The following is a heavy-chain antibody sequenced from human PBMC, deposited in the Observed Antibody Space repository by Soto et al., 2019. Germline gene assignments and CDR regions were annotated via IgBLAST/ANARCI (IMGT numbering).Heavy chain of an antibody. D-gene: IGHD3-10*01. CDR2: NNSKIDGGTT. CDR1: GFIFKKAW. V-gene: IGHV3-15*01. Sequence: EVQLVRSGGGLVKPGGSLRLACAGSGFIFKKAWMSWVRQAPGKGLEWIGRNNSKIDGGTTDYAAPVKGRFSISREDSKNMVYLQMNSLKIEDTAVYYCTTSSWRFGEMDWGQGTRVTVSS. J-gene: IGHJ4*02. CDR3: TTSSWRFGEMD.